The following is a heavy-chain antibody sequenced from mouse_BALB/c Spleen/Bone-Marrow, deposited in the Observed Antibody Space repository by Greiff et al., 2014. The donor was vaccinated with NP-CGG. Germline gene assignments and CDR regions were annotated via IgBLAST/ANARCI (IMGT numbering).Heavy chain of an antibody. Sequence: VQLQQSGAELVKPGASVKLSCTASGFNIKDTYMHWVKQRPEQGLEWIGRIDPANGNTKYDPKFQGKATITADTSSNTAYLQLSSLTSEDTAVYYCARYCYGSSYFDHWGQGTTLTVSS. V-gene: IGHV14-3*02. D-gene: IGHD1-1*01. CDR1: GFNIKDTY. CDR2: IDPANGNT. CDR3: ARYCYGSSYFDH. J-gene: IGHJ2*01.